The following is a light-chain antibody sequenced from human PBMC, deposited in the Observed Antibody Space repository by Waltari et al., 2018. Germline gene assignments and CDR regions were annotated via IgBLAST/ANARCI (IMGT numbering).Light chain of an antibody. Sequence: SSELTQDPAVSVALGQTVKISCQGALDRTYYPNWCQQKPGQAPILIIYGKNNRPSGIPDRFSASSSGDTASLVITGAQAEDEAVYYCGSRDSDGDVIFGGGTKLTVL. CDR1: LDRTYY. CDR3: GSRDSDGDVI. V-gene: IGLV3-19*01. J-gene: IGLJ2*01. CDR2: GKN.